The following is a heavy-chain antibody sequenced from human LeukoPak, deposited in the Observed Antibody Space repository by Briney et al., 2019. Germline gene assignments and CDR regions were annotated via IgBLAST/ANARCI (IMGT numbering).Heavy chain of an antibody. CDR3: ARGYSSGWFDY. V-gene: IGHV1-46*01. CDR2: INPSGDRT. J-gene: IGHJ4*02. Sequence: ASVKVSCKASGYTFTSYYMHWVRQAPGQGLEWMGIINPSGDRTSYAQKFQGRVTMTRDTSTSTVYMELNSLKSDDTAVYYCARGYSSGWFDYWGQGTLVTVSS. CDR1: GYTFTSYY. D-gene: IGHD6-19*01.